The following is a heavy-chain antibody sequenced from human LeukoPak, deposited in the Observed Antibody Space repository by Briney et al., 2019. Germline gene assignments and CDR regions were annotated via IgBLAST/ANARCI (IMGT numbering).Heavy chain of an antibody. J-gene: IGHJ4*02. V-gene: IGHV3-23*01. D-gene: IGHD1-26*01. CDR2: VTGSGGST. Sequence: GGSLRLSCAASGFTFSSSAMSWVRQAPGKGLEWVSAVTGSGGSTYYADSVKGRFTISRDNSKNTLYVQMNSLRAEDTAVYYCAKGTSPLGAFDYWGQGSLVTVSS. CDR1: GFTFSSSA. CDR3: AKGTSPLGAFDY.